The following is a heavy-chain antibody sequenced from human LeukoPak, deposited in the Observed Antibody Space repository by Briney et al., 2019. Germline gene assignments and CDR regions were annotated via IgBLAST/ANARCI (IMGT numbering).Heavy chain of an antibody. CDR2: IYYSGST. CDR3: ARDNYYGSGYYFDY. Sequence: SETLSLTCTVSGGSISTYYWNWIRQPPGKGLEWIGYIYYSGSTNYNPSLKSRVTISVDTSKNQFSLKLSSVTAADTAVYYCARDNYYGSGYYFDYWGQGTLVTVSS. V-gene: IGHV4-59*01. J-gene: IGHJ4*02. D-gene: IGHD3-10*01. CDR1: GGSISTYY.